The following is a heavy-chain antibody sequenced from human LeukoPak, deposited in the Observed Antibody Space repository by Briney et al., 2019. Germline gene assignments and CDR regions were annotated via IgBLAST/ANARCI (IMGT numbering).Heavy chain of an antibody. V-gene: IGHV4-39*07. CDR1: GGSISSSSYY. CDR3: ARDSYYGSGSYSTDY. D-gene: IGHD3-10*01. Sequence: SETLSLTCTVSGGSISSSSYYWGWIRQPPGKGLEWIGSIYYSGSTYYNPSLKSRVTISVDTSKNQFSLKLTSVTAADTAVYYCARDSYYGSGSYSTDYWGQGTLVTVPS. J-gene: IGHJ4*02. CDR2: IYYSGST.